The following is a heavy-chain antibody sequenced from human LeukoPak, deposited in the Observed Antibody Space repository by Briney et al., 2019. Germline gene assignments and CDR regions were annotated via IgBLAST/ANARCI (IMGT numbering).Heavy chain of an antibody. Sequence: GGSLKLSCAASGFTFSGSAMHWVRQASGKGLEWVGRIRGKANSYATAYAASVKGRFTISRDDSKNTAYLQMNSLKTEDTAVYYCTTNDYYYDSSGYYYVDYWGQGTLVTVSS. CDR3: TTNDYYYDSSGYYYVDY. D-gene: IGHD3-22*01. J-gene: IGHJ4*02. V-gene: IGHV3-73*01. CDR1: GFTFSGSA. CDR2: IRGKANSYAT.